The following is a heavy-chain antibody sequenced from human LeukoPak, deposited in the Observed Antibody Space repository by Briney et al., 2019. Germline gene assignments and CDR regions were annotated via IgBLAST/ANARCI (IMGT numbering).Heavy chain of an antibody. CDR1: GFTFSSYS. D-gene: IGHD1-1*01. J-gene: IGHJ4*02. V-gene: IGHV3-21*01. CDR2: ISSSSYI. CDR3: ARTGTTGEFDY. Sequence: NPGGSLRLSCAAPGFTFSSYSMNWVRQAPGKGLEWVSSISSSSYIYYADSVKGRFTISRDNAKNSLYLQMNSLRAEDTAVYYCARTGTTGEFDYWGQGTLVTVSS.